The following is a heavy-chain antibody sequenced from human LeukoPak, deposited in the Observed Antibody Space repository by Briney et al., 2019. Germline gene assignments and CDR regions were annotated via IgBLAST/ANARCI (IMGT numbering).Heavy chain of an antibody. V-gene: IGHV4-59*01. CDR2: IYYSGST. CDR1: GGSISSCY. Sequence: SETLSLTCTVSGGSISSCYWSWIRRPPGKGLEWIGYIYYSGSTNYNPSLKSRVTISVDTSKNQFSLKLSSVTAADTAVYYCARGPDGYNWHDTFDIWGQGTMVTVYS. D-gene: IGHD5-24*01. CDR3: ARGPDGYNWHDTFDI. J-gene: IGHJ3*02.